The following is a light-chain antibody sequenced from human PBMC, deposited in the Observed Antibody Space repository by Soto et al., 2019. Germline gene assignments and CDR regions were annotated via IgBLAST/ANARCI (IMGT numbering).Light chain of an antibody. Sequence: QLVLTQSPSASASLGASVKLTCTLSSGHRSHAIAWHQQQPEKGPRYLMKVNSDGSHSKGDGIPDRFSGSSSGAERYLTISSLQSEDEADYYCQTWDTGIQVFGGGTKLTVL. J-gene: IGLJ2*01. CDR1: SGHRSHA. V-gene: IGLV4-69*01. CDR2: VNSDGSH. CDR3: QTWDTGIQV.